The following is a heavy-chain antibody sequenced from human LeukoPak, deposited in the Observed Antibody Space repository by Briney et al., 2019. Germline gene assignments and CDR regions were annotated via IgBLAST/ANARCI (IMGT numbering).Heavy chain of an antibody. V-gene: IGHV3-30*02. CDR3: AKDQCSTSSWLACRFDY. CDR2: IRYDGSNK. Sequence: GGSLRLSCAASGFTFSSYGMHWVRQAPGKGLEWVAFIRYDGSNKYYADSVKGRFTISRDNAKNTLYLQMNSLRVEDTAMYYCAKDQCSTSSWLACRFDYWGQGSLVTVSS. CDR1: GFTFSSYG. J-gene: IGHJ4*02. D-gene: IGHD2-2*01.